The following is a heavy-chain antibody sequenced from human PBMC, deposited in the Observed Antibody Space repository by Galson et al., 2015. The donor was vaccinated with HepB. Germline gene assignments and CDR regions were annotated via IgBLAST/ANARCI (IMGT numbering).Heavy chain of an antibody. J-gene: IGHJ4*02. Sequence: SETLSLTCTVSGGSIISYYWSWVRQPPGKGLEWIGYIYFNGITNYNPSLKSRVTMSADTSKNQFSLEMSSVTTADTAVYYCARGSMIRGVPFDYWGQGTLVTVSS. CDR1: GGSIISYY. V-gene: IGHV4-59*01. D-gene: IGHD3-10*01. CDR2: IYFNGIT. CDR3: ARGSMIRGVPFDY.